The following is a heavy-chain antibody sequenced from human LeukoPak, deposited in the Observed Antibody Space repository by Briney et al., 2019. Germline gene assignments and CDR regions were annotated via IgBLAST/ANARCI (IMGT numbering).Heavy chain of an antibody. CDR1: GFTFGSYA. D-gene: IGHD4-17*01. CDR3: ARVRSWTNPYGMDV. Sequence: GGSLRLSCAASGFTFGSYAMSWVRQAPGKGLEWVSAISGSGGSTYYADSVKGRFTISRDNSKNTLYLQMNSLRAEDTAVYYCARVRSWTNPYGMDVWGQGTTVTVSS. CDR2: ISGSGGST. J-gene: IGHJ6*02. V-gene: IGHV3-23*01.